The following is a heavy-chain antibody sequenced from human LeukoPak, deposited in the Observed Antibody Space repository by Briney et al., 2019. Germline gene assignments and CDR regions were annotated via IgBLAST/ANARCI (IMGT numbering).Heavy chain of an antibody. CDR2: IKQDGSEK. CDR3: ARDLNFWSGYWNY. J-gene: IGHJ4*02. D-gene: IGHD3-3*01. Sequence: GGSLRLSCAASGFTFTNYWMTWVRQAPGKGLEWVANIKQDGSEKNYVDSVKGRFTISRDNAKNSLYLQMNSLRAEDTAVYYCARDLNFWSGYWNYWGQGTLVTVSS. V-gene: IGHV3-7*01. CDR1: GFTFTNYW.